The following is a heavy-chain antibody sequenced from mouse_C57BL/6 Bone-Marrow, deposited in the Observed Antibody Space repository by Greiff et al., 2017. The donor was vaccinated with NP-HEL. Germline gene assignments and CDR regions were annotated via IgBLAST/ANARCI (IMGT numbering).Heavy chain of an antibody. CDR3: ARMGLGDWFAY. V-gene: IGHV1-52*01. CDR2: IDPSDSET. J-gene: IGHJ3*01. D-gene: IGHD3-1*01. CDR1: GYTFTSYW. Sequence: QVQLQQPGAELVRPGSSVKLSCKASGYTFTSYWLHWVKQRPIQGLEWIGNIDPSDSETHYNQQFKDKATLTVDKSSSTAYMQLSSLTSEDSAVYYCARMGLGDWFAYWGQGTLVTVSA.